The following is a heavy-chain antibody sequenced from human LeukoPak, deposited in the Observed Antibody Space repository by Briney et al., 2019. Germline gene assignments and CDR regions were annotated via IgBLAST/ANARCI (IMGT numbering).Heavy chain of an antibody. CDR2: INPSGGST. CDR3: ARDLADGSSWYYFDY. V-gene: IGHV1-46*01. Sequence: ASVKVSCKASGYTFTSYGISWVRQAPGQGLEWMGIINPSGGSTSYAQKFQGRVTMTRDTSTSTVYMELSSLRSEDTAVYYCARDLADGSSWYYFDYWGQGTLVTVSS. J-gene: IGHJ4*02. CDR1: GYTFTSYG. D-gene: IGHD6-13*01.